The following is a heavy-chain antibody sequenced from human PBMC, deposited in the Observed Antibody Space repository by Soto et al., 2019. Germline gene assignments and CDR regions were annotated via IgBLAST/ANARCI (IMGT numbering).Heavy chain of an antibody. D-gene: IGHD3-10*01. V-gene: IGHV6-1*01. Sequence: SQTLSLTCAISGDSVSSSSAAWIWIRQSPSRGLEWLGRTYYKSKWNTDYALSVKSRITISPDTSQNLFSLDLDSVTPEDTAVYYCAGVTWFRGLDVWGQGTPVTVSS. J-gene: IGHJ6*02. CDR1: GDSVSSSSAA. CDR3: AGVTWFRGLDV. CDR2: TYYKSKWNT.